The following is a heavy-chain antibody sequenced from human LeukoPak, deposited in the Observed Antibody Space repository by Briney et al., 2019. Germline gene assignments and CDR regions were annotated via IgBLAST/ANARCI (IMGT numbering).Heavy chain of an antibody. D-gene: IGHD2-2*01. CDR2: INTDGSST. V-gene: IGHV3-74*01. CDR3: ARDRNVVVPAAD. J-gene: IGHJ4*02. Sequence: GGSLRLSCSASGFTFSSYWMHWVRQAPGKGLVWVSRINTDGSSTSYADSVKGRFTISRDNAKNTLYLQMNSLRAEDTAVYYCARDRNVVVPAADWGQGTLVTVSS. CDR1: GFTFSSYW.